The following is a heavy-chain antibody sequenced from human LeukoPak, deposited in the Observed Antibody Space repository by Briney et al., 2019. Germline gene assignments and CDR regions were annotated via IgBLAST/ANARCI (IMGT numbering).Heavy chain of an antibody. J-gene: IGHJ3*02. Sequence: PGGSLRLSCAASGFTFSSYEMNWVRQAPGKGLEWVSSISSSSSYIYYADSVKGRFTISRDNAKNSLYLQMNSLRAEDTAVYYCARMGSSIGSGWYAEPETFDIWGQGTMVTVSS. V-gene: IGHV3-21*01. CDR3: ARMGSSIGSGWYAEPETFDI. CDR1: GFTFSSYE. D-gene: IGHD6-19*01. CDR2: ISSSSSYI.